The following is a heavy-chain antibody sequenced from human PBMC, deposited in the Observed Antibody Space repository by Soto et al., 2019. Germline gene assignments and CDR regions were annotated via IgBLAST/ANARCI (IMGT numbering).Heavy chain of an antibody. D-gene: IGHD3-3*01. J-gene: IGHJ4*02. CDR3: ARVNFWSGYYIGVIDDGYYFDY. CDR1: GGSISSYY. CDR2: IYYSGST. V-gene: IGHV4-59*01. Sequence: SETLSLTCTVSGGSISSYYWSWIRQPPGKGLEWIGYIYYSGSTNYNPSLKSRVTISVDTSKNQFSLKLSSVTAADTAVYYCARVNFWSGYYIGVIDDGYYFDYWGQGTLVTVS.